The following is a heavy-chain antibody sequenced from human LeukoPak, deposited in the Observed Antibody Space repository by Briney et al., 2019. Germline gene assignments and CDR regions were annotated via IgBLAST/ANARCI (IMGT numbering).Heavy chain of an antibody. CDR2: IKSKTDGGTT. CDR3: TTGSCTNGVCSYYFDY. Sequence: GGSLRLFCAASGCTFSNAWMSWVRQAPGKGLEWVGRIKSKTDGGTTDYAAPVKGRFTISRDDSKNTLYLQMNSLKTEDTAVYYCTTGSCTNGVCSYYFDYWGQGTLVTVSS. V-gene: IGHV3-15*01. J-gene: IGHJ4*02. D-gene: IGHD2-8*01. CDR1: GCTFSNAW.